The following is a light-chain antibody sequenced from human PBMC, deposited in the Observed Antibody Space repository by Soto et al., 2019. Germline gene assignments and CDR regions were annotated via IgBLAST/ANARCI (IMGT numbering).Light chain of an antibody. Sequence: QSALTQPASVSGSPGQAITIACTGTSSDIGGYNFVSWYQQHPVKAPKLLIYDVGNRPSGVSNRFSGSKSDNTASLTISGLQAEDEANYYCNSYRTVSTYGFGTGTKLTVL. V-gene: IGLV2-14*01. J-gene: IGLJ1*01. CDR3: NSYRTVSTYG. CDR2: DVG. CDR1: SSDIGGYNF.